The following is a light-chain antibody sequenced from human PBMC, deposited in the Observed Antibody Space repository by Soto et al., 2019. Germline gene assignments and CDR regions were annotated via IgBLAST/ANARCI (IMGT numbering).Light chain of an antibody. V-gene: IGKV3-20*01. CDR3: QQYGSSPVT. Sequence: EIVLTQSPGTLSLSPGEGATLSCRASQSVGGTFLAWYQQKGGQAPRLLIHGASNRATGIPARFSGSGSGTEFTLTISSLQSEDFAIYYCQQYGSSPVTFGQGTRLEIK. CDR1: QSVGGTF. CDR2: GAS. J-gene: IGKJ5*01.